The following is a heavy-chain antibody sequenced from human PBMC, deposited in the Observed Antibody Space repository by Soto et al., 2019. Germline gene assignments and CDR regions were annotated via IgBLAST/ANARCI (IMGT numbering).Heavy chain of an antibody. D-gene: IGHD3-3*01. V-gene: IGHV3-33*01. CDR3: ARDPLNWSSPVGLDY. Sequence: GGSLRLSCAASGFTFSSYGMHWVRQAPGKGLEWVAVIWYDGSNKYYADSVKGRFTISRDNSKNTLYLQMNSLRAEDTAVYYCARDPLNWSSPVGLDYWGQGTLVTVSS. J-gene: IGHJ4*02. CDR1: GFTFSSYG. CDR2: IWYDGSNK.